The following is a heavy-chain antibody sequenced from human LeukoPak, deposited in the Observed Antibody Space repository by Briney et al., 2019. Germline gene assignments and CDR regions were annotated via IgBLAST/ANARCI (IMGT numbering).Heavy chain of an antibody. V-gene: IGHV4-31*03. CDR3: ARGRNSSSWLFDY. CDR2: IYYSGST. CDR1: DGSISSGGYY. Sequence: SQTLSLTCTVSDGSISSGGYYWSWIRQHPGKGLEWIGYIYYSGSTYYNPSLESRVTISVDTSKNQFSLKLSSVTAADTAVYYCARGRNSSSWLFDYWGQGTLVTVSS. D-gene: IGHD6-13*01. J-gene: IGHJ4*02.